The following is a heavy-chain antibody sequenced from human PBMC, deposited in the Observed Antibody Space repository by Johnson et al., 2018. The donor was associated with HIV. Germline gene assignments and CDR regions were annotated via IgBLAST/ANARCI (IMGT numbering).Heavy chain of an antibody. CDR2: IKSKTDGGTT. Sequence: VQLVESGGGLVKPGGSLRLSCAASGFSFTNAWMSWVRQGPGKGLEWVGRIKSKTDGGTTDYAAPVKGKFSISRDDSKNTLYLQMNSLKTEDTAVYYCSTGFSSWAFDIWGQGTMVTVSS. J-gene: IGHJ3*02. CDR3: STGFSSWAFDI. V-gene: IGHV3-15*05. D-gene: IGHD6-13*01. CDR1: GFSFTNAW.